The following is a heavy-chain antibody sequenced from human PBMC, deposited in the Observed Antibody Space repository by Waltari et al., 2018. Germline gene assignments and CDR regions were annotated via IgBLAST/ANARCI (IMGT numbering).Heavy chain of an antibody. CDR3: ARGGSGWSQSLAWVDP. Sequence: EVQLVEPGGGWVQPGGSLRLSGAAAGFTFSSYSMNWVPQAPGKGLEWVSYITSSTSTIYYADSVKGRFTISRDNAKNSLYLQMNSLRAEDPAVYYCARGGSGWSQSLAWVDPWGQGTLVTVSS. CDR1: GFTFSSYS. J-gene: IGHJ5*02. D-gene: IGHD6-19*01. CDR2: ITSSTSTI. V-gene: IGHV3-48*04.